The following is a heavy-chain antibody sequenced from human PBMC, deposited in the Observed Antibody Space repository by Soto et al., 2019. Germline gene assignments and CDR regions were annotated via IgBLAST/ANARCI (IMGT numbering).Heavy chain of an antibody. J-gene: IGHJ6*02. Sequence: GASVKVSCKASGYTFTDYYMHWVRQAPGQGLEWMGWINPNSGGTNYAQKFQGWVTMTRDTSISTAYMELSRLRSDDTAVYYCARFSLGIEHCGRDCSSVSRYGMDVWGQGTTVTVSS. CDR1: GYTFTDYY. CDR2: INPNSGGT. D-gene: IGHD2-21*02. CDR3: ARFSLGIEHCGRDCSSVSRYGMDV. V-gene: IGHV1-2*04.